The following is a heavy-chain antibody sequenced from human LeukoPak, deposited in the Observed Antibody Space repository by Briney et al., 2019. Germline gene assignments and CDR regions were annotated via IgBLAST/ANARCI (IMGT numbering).Heavy chain of an antibody. V-gene: IGHV4-38-2*02. Sequence: SETLSLTCTVSGYSIRSGYYWGWIRQPPGKGLEWIGSMYHSGSTFYNPSLRSRVTISVDTSKNQVSLNLRSVTAADTAVYYCARVPGPNWFDPWGQGTLVTVSS. CDR2: MYHSGST. J-gene: IGHJ5*02. CDR1: GYSIRSGYY. CDR3: ARVPGPNWFDP.